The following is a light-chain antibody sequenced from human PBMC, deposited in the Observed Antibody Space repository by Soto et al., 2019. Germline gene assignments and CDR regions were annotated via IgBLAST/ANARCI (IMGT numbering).Light chain of an antibody. CDR3: SSCTSNRIYV. J-gene: IGLJ1*01. Sequence: QSVLTQPTSVSGSPGQSITISCTGNHNDIGTYDYVSWYQQHPGRAPRLLIHGVTTRPSGISDRFSASKSGLTASLTISGLQPEYEADYYCSSCTSNRIYVFGPGTKVTVL. V-gene: IGLV2-14*03. CDR1: HNDIGTYDY. CDR2: GVT.